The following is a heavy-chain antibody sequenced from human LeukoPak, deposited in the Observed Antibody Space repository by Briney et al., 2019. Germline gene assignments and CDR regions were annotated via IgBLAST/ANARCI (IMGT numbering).Heavy chain of an antibody. D-gene: IGHD3-16*01. CDR2: IRHDGSIK. Sequence: GGSLRLSCAASVFIFSTYGMYWVRQAPGKGLEWVAFIRHDGSIKNYADSVKGRSTISRDNSKNTLYLQMNSLRAEDTAVYYCAKDSLADIDYWGQGTLLTVSS. CDR1: VFIFSTYG. V-gene: IGHV3-30*02. J-gene: IGHJ4*02. CDR3: AKDSLADIDY.